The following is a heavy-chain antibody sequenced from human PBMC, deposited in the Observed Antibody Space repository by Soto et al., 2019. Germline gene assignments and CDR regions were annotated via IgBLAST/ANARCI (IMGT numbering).Heavy chain of an antibody. CDR3: ASMIGDFDY. CDR1: GFTFSDHY. CDR2: TRNKASSYTT. J-gene: IGHJ4*02. D-gene: IGHD3-22*01. Sequence: EVQLVESGGGLVQPGGSLRLSCVASGFTFSDHYMDWVRQAPGKGLEWVGRTRNKASSYTTEYAASVKGGFTISGDDSENSLYLHLNSLKTEDTAVYYCASMIGDFDYWGQGTLVTVSS. V-gene: IGHV3-72*01.